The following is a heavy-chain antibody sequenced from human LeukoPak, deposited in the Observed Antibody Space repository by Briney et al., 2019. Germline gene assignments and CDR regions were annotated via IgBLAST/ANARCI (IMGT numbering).Heavy chain of an antibody. CDR3: AKEATASYRISAFDV. CDR2: LSDSGTIM. V-gene: IGHV3-23*01. J-gene: IGHJ3*01. D-gene: IGHD1-14*01. CDR1: GLTFGNYA. Sequence: GGSLRLSCVGSGLTFGNYAMSWVRQGPGKGLEWVSSLSDSGTIMNYAASVKGRFTISRDNSKSTLYLQLNNLGAEDTALYYCAKEATASYRISAFDVWGHGTMVIVSS.